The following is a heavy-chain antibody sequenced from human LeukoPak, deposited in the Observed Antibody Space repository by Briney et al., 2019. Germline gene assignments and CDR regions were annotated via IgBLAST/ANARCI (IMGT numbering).Heavy chain of an antibody. CDR3: ARDGPCSSTSCQNFDS. CDR2: INPHSDDR. Sequence: GASVKVSCKASGYTFTSYGISWVRQAPGQGLEWMGWINPHSDDRNYAQRFQGRVTMTRDTSISTVYMELSGLTSDDTAVYYCARDGPCSSTSCQNFDSWGQGALVTVSS. D-gene: IGHD2-2*01. V-gene: IGHV1-2*02. CDR1: GYTFTSYG. J-gene: IGHJ4*02.